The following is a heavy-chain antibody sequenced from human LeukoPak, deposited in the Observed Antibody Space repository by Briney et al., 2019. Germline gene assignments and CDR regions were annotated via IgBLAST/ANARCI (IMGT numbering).Heavy chain of an antibody. D-gene: IGHD6-13*01. CDR1: GGTFSSYA. J-gene: IGHJ4*02. CDR3: AAPGIAAAGTRGYFDY. Sequence: SVKVSCKASGGTFSSYAISWVRQAPGQGLEWMGGIIPIFGTANYAQKFQGRVTITAVESTSTAYMELSSLRSEDTAVYYCAAPGIAAAGTRGYFDYWGQGTLVTVSS. CDR2: IIPIFGTA. V-gene: IGHV1-69*13.